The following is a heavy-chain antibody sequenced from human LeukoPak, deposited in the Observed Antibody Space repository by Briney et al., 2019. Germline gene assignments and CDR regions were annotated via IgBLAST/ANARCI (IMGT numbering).Heavy chain of an antibody. J-gene: IGHJ4*02. CDR3: ARGNSRDGYNF. CDR2: INSDGTST. CDR1: GFTFSSYW. D-gene: IGHD5-24*01. V-gene: IGHV3-74*01. Sequence: PGGSLRLSCAASGFTFSSYWMHWVRQAPGKGLVWVSRINSDGTSTSYADSVKGRFTISRDNAKDSLFLQMNSLRPEDTALYYCARGNSRDGYNFWGQGTLVRLL.